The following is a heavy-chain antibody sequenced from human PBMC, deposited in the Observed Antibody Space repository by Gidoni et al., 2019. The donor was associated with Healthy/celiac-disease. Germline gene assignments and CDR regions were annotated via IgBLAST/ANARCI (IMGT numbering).Heavy chain of an antibody. D-gene: IGHD2-2*01. Sequence: QVQLVQSGAEVTKPGSSVKVSCKASGGTFSSYAISWVRQAPGQGLEWMGGIIPIFGTANYAQKFQGRVTITADESTSTAYMELSSLRSEDTAVYYCARVGEGYCSSTSCSKYYYYGMDVWGQGTTVTVSS. CDR2: IIPIFGTA. CDR3: ARVGEGYCSSTSCSKYYYYGMDV. CDR1: GGTFSSYA. J-gene: IGHJ6*02. V-gene: IGHV1-69*01.